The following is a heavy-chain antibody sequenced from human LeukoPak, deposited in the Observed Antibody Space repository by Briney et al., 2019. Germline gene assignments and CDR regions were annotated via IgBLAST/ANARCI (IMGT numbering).Heavy chain of an antibody. CDR1: GGSISSSSYY. CDR2: IYYSGNT. V-gene: IGHV4-39*01. CDR3: ARQATRYYYYYMDV. Sequence: SETLSLTCTVSGGSISSSSYYWGWIRQPPGKGLEWIGSIYYSGNTYYNPSLKSRVTISVDTSKNQFSLKLSSVTAADTAVYYCARQATRYYYYYMDVWGKGTTVTVSS. J-gene: IGHJ6*03.